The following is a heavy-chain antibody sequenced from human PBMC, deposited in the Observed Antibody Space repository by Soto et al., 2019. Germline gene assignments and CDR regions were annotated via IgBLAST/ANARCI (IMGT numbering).Heavy chain of an antibody. J-gene: IGHJ4*02. CDR1: GGSISSYY. Sequence: QVQLQESGPGLVKPSETLSLTCTVSGGSISSYYWSWIRQPPGKGLEWIGCIYYSGSTNYNPSLKSRVTISVDTSKNQFSLKLSSVTAADTAVYYCARSDGDYFDYWGQGTLVTVSS. D-gene: IGHD4-17*01. CDR2: IYYSGST. V-gene: IGHV4-59*01. CDR3: ARSDGDYFDY.